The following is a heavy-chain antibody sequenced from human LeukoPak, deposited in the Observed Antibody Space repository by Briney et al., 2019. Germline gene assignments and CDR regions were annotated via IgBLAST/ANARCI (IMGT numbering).Heavy chain of an antibody. CDR2: IYYSGST. V-gene: IGHV4-30-4*01. D-gene: IGHD3-10*01. CDR3: ARLPLTTVSYYGMDV. J-gene: IGHJ6*02. CDR1: GGSISSGDYY. Sequence: PSETLSLTCTVSGGSISSGDYYWSWIRQPPGKGLEWIGYIYYSGSTYYNPSLKSRVTISVDTSKTQFSLKLSSVTAADTAVYYCARLPLTTVSYYGMDVWGQGTTVTVSS.